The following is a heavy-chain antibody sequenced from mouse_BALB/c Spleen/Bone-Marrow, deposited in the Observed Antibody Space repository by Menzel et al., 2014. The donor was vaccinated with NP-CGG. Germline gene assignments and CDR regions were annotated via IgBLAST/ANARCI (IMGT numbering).Heavy chain of an antibody. CDR1: GYTFTSYD. V-gene: IGHV1-85*01. D-gene: IGHD2-14*01. J-gene: IGHJ3*01. Sequence: VQLQQSGAELVKPGASVKLPCKASGYTFTSYDINWVRQRPEQGLEWIGWIFPGDGGTKCNEKFKGKATLTTDKSSSTAYMQLNRLTFEDSAVYFCARNYRYAWFAYWGQGTLVTVSA. CDR2: IFPGDGGT. CDR3: ARNYRYAWFAY.